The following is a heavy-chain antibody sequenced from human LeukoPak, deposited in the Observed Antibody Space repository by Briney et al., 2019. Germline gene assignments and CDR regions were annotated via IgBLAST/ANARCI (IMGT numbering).Heavy chain of an antibody. CDR2: LKSKTDGGTA. CDR1: GFTFSNAW. J-gene: IGHJ4*02. D-gene: IGHD6-19*01. CDR3: TAAVAATFFDY. V-gene: IGHV3-15*01. Sequence: GGSLRLSCAASGFTFSNAWMSWVRQAPGKGLEWVGRLKSKTDGGTADYAAPVKGRFTISRDDSKSALYLQMNSLKTEDTAVYYCTAAVAATFFDYWGQGTLVTVSS.